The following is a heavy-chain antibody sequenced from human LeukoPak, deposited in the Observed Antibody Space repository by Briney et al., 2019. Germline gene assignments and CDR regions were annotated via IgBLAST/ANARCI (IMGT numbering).Heavy chain of an antibody. CDR2: IKQDGSEK. Sequence: GGSLRLSCAASGFTFSSYSMNWVRQAPGKGLEWVANIKQDGSEKYYVDSVKGRFTISRDNAKNSLYLQMNSLRAEDTAVYYCARDGGSYDYWGQGTLVTVSS. D-gene: IGHD1-26*01. J-gene: IGHJ4*02. CDR1: GFTFSSYS. V-gene: IGHV3-7*01. CDR3: ARDGGSYDY.